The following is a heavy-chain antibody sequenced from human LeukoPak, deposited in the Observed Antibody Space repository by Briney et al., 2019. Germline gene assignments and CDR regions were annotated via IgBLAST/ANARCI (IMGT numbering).Heavy chain of an antibody. V-gene: IGHV3-23*01. CDR2: ISGTGGRT. CDR3: ARDIASVRMDV. D-gene: IGHD2-15*01. CDR1: GFTFSNYA. J-gene: IGHJ6*02. Sequence: PGGSLRLPRAASGFTFSNYAMSWVRQAPGKGLEWVSVISGTGGRTYYADSVEGRFTISRDSSKNTLYLQMASLRAEDTAVYYCARDIASVRMDVWGQGTTVTVSS.